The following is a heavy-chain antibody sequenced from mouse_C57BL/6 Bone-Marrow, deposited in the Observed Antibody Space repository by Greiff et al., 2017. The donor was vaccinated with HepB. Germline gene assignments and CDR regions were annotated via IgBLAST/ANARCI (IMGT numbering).Heavy chain of an antibody. D-gene: IGHD2-2*01. CDR1: GFSFNTYA. J-gene: IGHJ4*01. Sequence: EVQLQESGGGLVQPKGSLKLSCAASGFSFNTYAMNWVRQAPGKGLEWVARIRSKSNNYATYYADSVKDRFTISRDDSESMLYLQMNNLKTEDTAMYYCVREGVWLRRTPHYYAMDYWGQGTSVTVSS. CDR2: IRSKSNNYAT. V-gene: IGHV10-1*01. CDR3: VREGVWLRRTPHYYAMDY.